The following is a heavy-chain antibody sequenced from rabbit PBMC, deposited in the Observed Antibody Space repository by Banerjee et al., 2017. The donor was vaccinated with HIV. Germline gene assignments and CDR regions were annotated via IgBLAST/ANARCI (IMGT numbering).Heavy chain of an antibody. CDR3: ARGPHDGSYPNYFDL. CDR1: GFSFSSGYD. V-gene: IGHV1S40*01. D-gene: IGHD5-1*01. J-gene: IGHJ4*01. Sequence: QSLEESGGDLVKPGASLTLTCTASGFSFSSGYDMCWARPAPGKGLEWIACIYVGSSGSTYYATWAKGRFAISKTSSTTVTLQMTSPTAADTATYFCARGPHDGSYPNYFDLWGPGTLVTVS. CDR2: IYVGSSGST.